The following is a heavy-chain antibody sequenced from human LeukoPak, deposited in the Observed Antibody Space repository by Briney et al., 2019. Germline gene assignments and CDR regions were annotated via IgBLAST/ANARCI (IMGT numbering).Heavy chain of an antibody. CDR1: GFTFSSYA. D-gene: IGHD2-2*01. CDR2: ITGRGTNT. Sequence: GGSLRLSCAASGFTFSSYAMSWVRQAPGEGLEWVSGITGRGTNTYYADSVKGRFTISRDNSKNTLYLQMNSLRAEDTAVYYCARDASPGDIVVVPAAVLYGMDVWGQGTTVTVSS. V-gene: IGHV3-23*01. J-gene: IGHJ6*02. CDR3: ARDASPGDIVVVPAAVLYGMDV.